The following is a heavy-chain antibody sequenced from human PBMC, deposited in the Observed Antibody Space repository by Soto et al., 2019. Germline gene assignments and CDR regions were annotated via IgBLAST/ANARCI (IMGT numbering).Heavy chain of an antibody. CDR3: ARVRRDHPAMATITHYYYYSGMDV. Sequence: QVQLVQSGAEVKKPGSSVKVSCKASGGTFSSYAISWVRQAPGQGLEWMGGIIPIFGTANYAQKFQGRVTITADESTSTAYMELRSRRSEDTAVYYCARVRRDHPAMATITHYYYYSGMDVWGQGTTVTVSS. CDR1: GGTFSSYA. D-gene: IGHD5-12*01. V-gene: IGHV1-69*01. J-gene: IGHJ6*02. CDR2: IIPIFGTA.